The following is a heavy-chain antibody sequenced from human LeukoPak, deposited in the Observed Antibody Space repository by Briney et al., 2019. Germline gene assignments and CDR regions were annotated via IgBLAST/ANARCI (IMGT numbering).Heavy chain of an antibody. CDR3: ARDRTPYYYDSSGHRNVGWYFDL. D-gene: IGHD3-22*01. J-gene: IGHJ2*01. Sequence: ASVKVSCKASGYTFTRFEMNWVRQAPGQGLEWMGWINTNTGNPTYAQDFTGRFVFSLDTSVSTAYLQIGSLKAEDTAVYYCARDRTPYYYDSSGHRNVGWYFDLWGRGTLVTVSS. CDR1: GYTFTRFE. CDR2: INTNTGNP. V-gene: IGHV7-4-1*01.